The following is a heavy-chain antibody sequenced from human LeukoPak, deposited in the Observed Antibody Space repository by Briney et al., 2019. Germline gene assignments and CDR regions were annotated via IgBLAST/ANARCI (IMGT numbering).Heavy chain of an antibody. D-gene: IGHD3-22*01. CDR2: IYSGGST. J-gene: IGHJ4*02. CDR1: GFTVSSNY. V-gene: IGHV3-53*01. Sequence: LSGGSLRLSCAASGFTVSSNYMSWVRQAPGKGLEWVSVIYSGGSTYYADSVKGRFTISRDNSKNTVYLQMNNLRAEDTAVYYCARDANYYDSSGYFFDYWGQGTLVTVSS. CDR3: ARDANYYDSSGYFFDY.